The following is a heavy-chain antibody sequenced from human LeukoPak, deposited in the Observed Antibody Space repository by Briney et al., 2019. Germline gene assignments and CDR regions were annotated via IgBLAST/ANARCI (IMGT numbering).Heavy chain of an antibody. J-gene: IGHJ6*02. CDR3: ARDTDNYGMDV. Sequence: GGSLRLSCAASGFTVSGNFMTWVRQAPGKGREWVSVLYSGVSTYYADSVKGRFTVSRDNSKNTLYLQMNSLRAEDTAVYYCARDTDNYGMDVWGQGTTVTVSS. V-gene: IGHV3-66*01. CDR2: LYSGVST. CDR1: GFTVSGNF.